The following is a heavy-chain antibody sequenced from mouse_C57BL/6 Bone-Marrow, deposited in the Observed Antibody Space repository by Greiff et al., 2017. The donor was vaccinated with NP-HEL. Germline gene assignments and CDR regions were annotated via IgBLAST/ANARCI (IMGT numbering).Heavy chain of an antibody. CDR2: IYPGGGYT. CDR3: ARGWLLRNWYFDV. J-gene: IGHJ1*03. D-gene: IGHD2-3*01. Sequence: QVQLKESGAELVRPGTSVKMSCKASGYTFTNYWIGWAKQRPGHGLEWIGDIYPGGGYTNYNEKFKGKATLTADKSSSTAYMQFSSLTSEDSAIYYCARGWLLRNWYFDVWGTGTTVTVSS. V-gene: IGHV1-63*01. CDR1: GYTFTNYW.